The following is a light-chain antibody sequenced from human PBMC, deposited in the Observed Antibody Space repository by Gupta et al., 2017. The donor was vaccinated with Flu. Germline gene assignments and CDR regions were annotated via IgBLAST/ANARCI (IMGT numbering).Light chain of an antibody. CDR2: AAS. CDR1: QSISNY. V-gene: IGKV1-39*01. CDR3: QQSYTHSTT. J-gene: IGKJ5*01. Sequence: GDRVTITCRSSQSISNYLNWFQQQPGKAPKRLIHAASRLYSGVPSRFSGSGSGTDFTLTISNLQPEDSATYYCQQSYTHSTTFGQGTRLEMK.